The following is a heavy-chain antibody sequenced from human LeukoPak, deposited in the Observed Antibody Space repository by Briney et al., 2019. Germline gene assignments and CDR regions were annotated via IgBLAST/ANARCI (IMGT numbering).Heavy chain of an antibody. Sequence: GGSLRLSCAASGFTFSSYAMSWVRQAPGKGLEWVSAISCSGGSTYYADSVKGRFTISRDNSNNTLYLQMNSLRAEDTAVYYCAKDRIAVAGTMHFQHWGQGTLVTVSS. CDR3: AKDRIAVAGTMHFQH. CDR2: ISCSGGST. CDR1: GFTFSSYA. J-gene: IGHJ1*01. V-gene: IGHV3-23*01. D-gene: IGHD6-19*01.